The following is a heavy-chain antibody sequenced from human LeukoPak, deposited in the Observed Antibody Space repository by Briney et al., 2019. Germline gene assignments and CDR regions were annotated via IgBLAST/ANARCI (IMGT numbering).Heavy chain of an antibody. CDR1: GGSFSSFY. Sequence: SETLSLTCAVYGGSFSSFYWSWIRQPPGKGLEWLGYIYYSGSINYNPSLKSRVTISVDTSKNQFSLRLSSVTAADTAVYYCARGHLKMPFDYWGQGTLVTVSS. V-gene: IGHV4-59*01. D-gene: IGHD2-2*01. CDR3: ARGHLKMPFDY. J-gene: IGHJ4*02. CDR2: IYYSGSI.